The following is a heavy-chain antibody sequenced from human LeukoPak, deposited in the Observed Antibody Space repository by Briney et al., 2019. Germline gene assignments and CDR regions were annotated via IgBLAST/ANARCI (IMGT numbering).Heavy chain of an antibody. CDR1: GYTFTSYY. CDR2: INPSGGST. CDR3: ARVASRGVVTAALDY. Sequence: GASVKVSCKASGYTFTSYYMQWVRQAPGQGLEWMGIINPSGGSTSYAQKFQGRVTMTRDTSTSTVYMELSSLRSEDTAVYYCARVASRGVVTAALDYWGQGTLVTVSS. V-gene: IGHV1-46*01. D-gene: IGHD2-21*02. J-gene: IGHJ4*02.